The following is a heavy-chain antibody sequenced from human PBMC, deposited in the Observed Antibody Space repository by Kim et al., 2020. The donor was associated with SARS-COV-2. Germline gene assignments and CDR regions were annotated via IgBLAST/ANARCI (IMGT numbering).Heavy chain of an antibody. J-gene: IGHJ6*02. Sequence: SETLSLTCAVYGGSFSGYHWSWIRQPPGKGLEWIGEIKHSGSTNYNPSLKSRVTMSVDTSKSQFSLKLRSVTAADTAVYYCARGRAGGVPSPILGIGPHYDYYAMDVWGQGTTVTVSS. CDR1: GGSFSGYH. CDR2: IKHSGST. CDR3: ARGRAGGVPSPILGIGPHYDYYAMDV. D-gene: IGHD2-2*02. V-gene: IGHV4-34*01.